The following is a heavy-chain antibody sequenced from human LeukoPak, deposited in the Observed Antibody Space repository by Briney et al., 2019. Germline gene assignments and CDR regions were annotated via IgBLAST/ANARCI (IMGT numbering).Heavy chain of an antibody. CDR2: ISWNSGGI. CDR1: GFSFDDFA. Sequence: PGGSLRLSCAASGFSFDDFAMHWFRQAPGKGLEWVSGISWNSGGIGYADSVRGRFTISRDNAKNSLYLQMNSLRAEDTALYYCAKSMKVEVMAGPFDIWGQGTMVSVSS. D-gene: IGHD3-22*01. V-gene: IGHV3-9*01. CDR3: AKSMKVEVMAGPFDI. J-gene: IGHJ3*02.